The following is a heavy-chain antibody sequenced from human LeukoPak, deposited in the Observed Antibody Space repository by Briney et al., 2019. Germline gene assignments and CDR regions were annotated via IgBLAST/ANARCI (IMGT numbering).Heavy chain of an antibody. CDR2: ISSSGSTI. D-gene: IGHD4-17*01. CDR1: GFTFSGYE. CDR3: ARDAPVTDY. V-gene: IGHV3-48*03. Sequence: GGSLRLSCAASGFTFSGYEMNWVRRAPGKGLEWVSYISSSGSTIYYADSVKGRFTISRDNAKNSLYLQMNSLRAEDTAVYYCARDAPVTDYWGHGTLVTVSS. J-gene: IGHJ4*01.